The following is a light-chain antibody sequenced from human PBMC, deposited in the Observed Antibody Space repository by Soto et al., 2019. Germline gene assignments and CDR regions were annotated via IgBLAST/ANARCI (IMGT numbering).Light chain of an antibody. V-gene: IGLV2-11*01. CDR3: CSYAGSYHYV. J-gene: IGLJ1*01. Sequence: QSVLTQPRSVSGSPGQSVTISCTGTSSDVGGYNYVSWYQQHPGKAPKLMIYDVSKRPSWVPDRFSGSKSGNTASLTISGLQAEDEADYYCCSYAGSYHYVFGTGSKLTV. CDR1: SSDVGGYNY. CDR2: DVS.